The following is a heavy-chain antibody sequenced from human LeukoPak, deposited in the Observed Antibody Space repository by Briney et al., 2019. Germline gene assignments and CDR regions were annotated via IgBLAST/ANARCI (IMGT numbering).Heavy chain of an antibody. CDR2: IYYSGST. CDR1: GGSISSYD. V-gene: IGHV4-59*01. CDR3: ARTYGSSGLGYFDL. Sequence: SETLSLTCTVSGGSISSYDWSWIRQPPGKGLEWIGDIYYSGSTNYSPALKSRLTISVDTSKNQFSLKLSSVTAADTAVYYCARTYGSSGLGYFDLWGRGTLVTVSS. D-gene: IGHD6-13*01. J-gene: IGHJ2*01.